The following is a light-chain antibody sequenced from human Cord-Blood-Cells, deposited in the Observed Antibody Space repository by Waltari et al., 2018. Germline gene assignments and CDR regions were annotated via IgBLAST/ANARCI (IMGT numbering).Light chain of an antibody. V-gene: IGKV1-5*01. CDR1: QSISSW. J-gene: IGKJ2*02. Sequence: DIQMTQSPSTLSASVGDRVTITCRASQSISSWLAWYQQKPGKAPNLLIYDASSLESAVPSRCSGSGSGAEFTLTISSLQPCDFAAYYCEQYNSYPCTFGQGPKLKIK. CDR2: DAS. CDR3: EQYNSYPCT.